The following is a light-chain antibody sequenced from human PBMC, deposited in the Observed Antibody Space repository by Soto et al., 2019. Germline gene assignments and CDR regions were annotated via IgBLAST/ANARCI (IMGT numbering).Light chain of an antibody. J-gene: IGLJ2*01. CDR2: EVS. CDR1: SSDVGSYNR. CDR3: SSYTSSSTHVV. Sequence: QSVLTQPPSVSGSPGQSVTISCTGTSSDVGSYNRVSWYQQPPGTAPKLMIYEVSNRPSGVPDRFSGSKSGNTASLTISGRQAEDEADYYCSSYTSSSTHVVFGGGTKLTVL. V-gene: IGLV2-18*02.